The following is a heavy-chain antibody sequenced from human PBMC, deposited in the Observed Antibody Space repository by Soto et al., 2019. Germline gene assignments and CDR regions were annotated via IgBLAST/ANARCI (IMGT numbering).Heavy chain of an antibody. CDR2: INQSGSP. D-gene: IGHD5-18*01. Sequence: SETLSLTCAVYGGSFSGYYWSWIRQPPGKGLEWIGEINQSGSPNYNPSLKSRVTISVDTSKNQFSLKLSSVTAADTAVYFCARGAHVDTAMEFDYWGQGTLVTVSS. J-gene: IGHJ4*02. CDR1: GGSFSGYY. CDR3: ARGAHVDTAMEFDY. V-gene: IGHV4-34*01.